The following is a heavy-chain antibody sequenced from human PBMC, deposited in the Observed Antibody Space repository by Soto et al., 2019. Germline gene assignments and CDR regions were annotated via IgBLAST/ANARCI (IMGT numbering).Heavy chain of an antibody. CDR3: ARVPIVVVPVARQYYFDY. CDR1: GFTFSSYG. V-gene: IGHV3-33*01. CDR2: IWDDGSNK. J-gene: IGHJ4*02. D-gene: IGHD2-2*01. Sequence: QVQLVESGGGVVQPGRSLRLSCAASGFTFSSYGMHWVRQAPGKGLEWVAVIWDDGSNKYYADSVKGRFTISRDNSKNTMYLQMNSLRAEDTAVYYCARVPIVVVPVARQYYFDYWGQGTLVTVSS.